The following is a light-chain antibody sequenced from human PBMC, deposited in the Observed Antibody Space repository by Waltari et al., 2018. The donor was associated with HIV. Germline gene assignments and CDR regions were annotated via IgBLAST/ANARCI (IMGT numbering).Light chain of an antibody. J-gene: IGKJ4*01. CDR3: QQYHAFPLT. V-gene: IGKV4-1*01. CDR2: WAS. CDR1: QSLLHSSNNKNH. Sequence: DLAMTQSPDSLAVSLGERATINCKSSQSLLHSSNNKNHLAWYQQKPGQPPKLLVYWASTRESGVPDRCSGSGSGTDFTLTIRSLQAEDVAVYFCQQYHAFPLTFGGGTKVEIK.